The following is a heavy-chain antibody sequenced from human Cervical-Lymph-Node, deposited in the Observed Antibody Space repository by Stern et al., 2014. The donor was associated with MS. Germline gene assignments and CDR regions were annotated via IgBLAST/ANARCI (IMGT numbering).Heavy chain of an antibody. D-gene: IGHD1-26*01. CDR3: AKGGSGSYLD. V-gene: IGHV3-30*18. J-gene: IGHJ4*02. Sequence: VQLVESGGGVVQPGRSLRLSCVASGFAFRNSAAHWVRQPPGKGLAWVALVSFDGRDKYYTDSVKGRFTVSRDNSKNTLYLEMNSLRPEDTAVYYCAKGGSGSYLDWGQGSLVTVSS. CDR1: GFAFRNSA. CDR2: VSFDGRDK.